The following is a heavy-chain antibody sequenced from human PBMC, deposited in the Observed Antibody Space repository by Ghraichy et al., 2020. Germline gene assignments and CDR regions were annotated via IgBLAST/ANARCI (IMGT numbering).Heavy chain of an antibody. Sequence: GESLNISCAASGFTFTSFDMNWVRRAPGKGLEWVSSISVNSADISYADSVRGRFTISRDNAKSSLFLQMNSLRAEDTAVYYCVRDPNWGEGYWGQGTLVTVSS. CDR2: ISVNSADI. CDR3: VRDPNWGEGY. V-gene: IGHV3-21*01. CDR1: GFTFTSFD. D-gene: IGHD7-27*01. J-gene: IGHJ4*02.